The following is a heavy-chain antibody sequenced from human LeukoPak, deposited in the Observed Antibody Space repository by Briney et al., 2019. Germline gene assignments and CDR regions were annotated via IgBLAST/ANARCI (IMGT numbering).Heavy chain of an antibody. CDR2: INEDGSDK. V-gene: IGHV3-7*03. CDR1: GFTFRSYG. J-gene: IGHJ4*02. D-gene: IGHD3-10*01. Sequence: PGGSLRLSCVVSGFTFRSYGMNWVRQAPGKGLEWLANINEDGSDKWYVDSVKGRFTISRDNGKNSLYMHLNNLRLEDTAVYYCVRGMSTPGIDHWGQGTLVIVSS. CDR3: VRGMSTPGIDH.